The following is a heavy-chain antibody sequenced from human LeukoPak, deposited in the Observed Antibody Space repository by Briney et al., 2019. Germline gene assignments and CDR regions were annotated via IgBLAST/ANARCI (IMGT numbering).Heavy chain of an antibody. CDR3: ARGQIYYDGSGFDY. Sequence: KSGGSLRLSCAACGFTFSSYTMKWVRQAPGKGLEWVSSISTSSSYIYFADSVKGRFTISRDNAKNSLSLQMNSLRADDTAVYYCARGQIYYDGSGFDYWGQGTLVTVYS. D-gene: IGHD3-22*01. CDR2: ISTSSSYI. CDR1: GFTFSSYT. J-gene: IGHJ4*02. V-gene: IGHV3-21*01.